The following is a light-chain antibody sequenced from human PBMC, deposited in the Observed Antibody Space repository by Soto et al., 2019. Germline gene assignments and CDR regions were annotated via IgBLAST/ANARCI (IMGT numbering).Light chain of an antibody. Sequence: QSVLTQPPSVSEAPGKRVTISCTGRSSNIGAGYEAHWYQQVTGTAPKLLIYETNNRPSWVPDRFSGSKSGTSASLAITGLQAEDEAEYYCQPYASSLSGYVFGTGTKLTVL. V-gene: IGLV1-40*01. CDR1: SSNIGAGYE. CDR3: QPYASSLSGYV. CDR2: ETN. J-gene: IGLJ1*01.